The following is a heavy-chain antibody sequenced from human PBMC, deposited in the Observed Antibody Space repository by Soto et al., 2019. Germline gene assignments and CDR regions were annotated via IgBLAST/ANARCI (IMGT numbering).Heavy chain of an antibody. CDR2: ISSSSSTI. D-gene: IGHD2-21*02. Sequence: HPGGSLRLSCAASGFTFSSYSMNWVRQAPGKGLEWVSYISSSSSTIYYADSVKGRFTISRDNAKNSLYLQMNSLRAEDTAVYYCARDLYCGGDCYRPFDYWGQGTLVTVSS. J-gene: IGHJ4*02. CDR3: ARDLYCGGDCYRPFDY. V-gene: IGHV3-48*01. CDR1: GFTFSSYS.